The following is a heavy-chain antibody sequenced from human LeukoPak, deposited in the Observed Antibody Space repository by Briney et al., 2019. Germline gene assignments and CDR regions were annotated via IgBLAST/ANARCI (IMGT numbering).Heavy chain of an antibody. V-gene: IGHV4-34*01. J-gene: IGHJ5*02. CDR2: INHSGST. D-gene: IGHD3-10*01. CDR1: GGSFSGYY. CDR3: ARHKFYGSGSYYTGGLNWFDP. Sequence: SETLSLTCAVYGGSFSGYYWSWIRQPPGKGLEWIGEINHSGSTNYNPSLKSRVTISVDTSKNQFSLKLSSVTAADTAVYYCARHKFYGSGSYYTGGLNWFDPWGQGTLVTVSS.